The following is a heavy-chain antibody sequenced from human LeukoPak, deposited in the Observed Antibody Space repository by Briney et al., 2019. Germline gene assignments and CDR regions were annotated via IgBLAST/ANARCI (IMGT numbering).Heavy chain of an antibody. CDR3: AKEGLAFDY. CDR2: INPNTGGT. CDR1: GYSLTGYY. J-gene: IGHJ4*02. Sequence: ASVNVSCKASGYSLTGYYMHWVQQAPGQGPEWMGWINPNTGGTRYAQKFQGRVTMTRDTSTSTAYMELSRLRSDDTAVYYCAKEGLAFDYWGQGTLVTVSS. V-gene: IGHV1-2*02. D-gene: IGHD5-12*01.